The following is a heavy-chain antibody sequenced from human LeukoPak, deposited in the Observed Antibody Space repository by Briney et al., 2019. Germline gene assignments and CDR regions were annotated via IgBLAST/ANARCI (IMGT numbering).Heavy chain of an antibody. J-gene: IGHJ4*02. CDR3: AREWGISYSSSPSEAETNRYFDY. D-gene: IGHD6-6*01. Sequence: PGGSLRLSCAASGFTFSSYAMHWVRQAPGKGLEWVAVISYDGSNKYYADSVKGRFTISRDNSKNTLYLQMNSLRAEDTAVYYCAREWGISYSSSPSEAETNRYFDYWGQGTLVTVSS. V-gene: IGHV3-30-3*01. CDR1: GFTFSSYA. CDR2: ISYDGSNK.